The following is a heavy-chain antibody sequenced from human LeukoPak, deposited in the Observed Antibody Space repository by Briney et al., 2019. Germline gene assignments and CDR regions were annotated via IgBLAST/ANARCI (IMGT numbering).Heavy chain of an antibody. Sequence: SETLSLTCAVSGYSISSGYYWGWIRQPPGKGLEWIGSIYHSGSTYYNPSLKSRVTISVDTSKNQFSLKLSSVTAADTAVYYCSRGGNFAFWGQGTLVTVSS. V-gene: IGHV4-38-2*01. CDR2: IYHSGST. J-gene: IGHJ4*02. CDR1: GYSISSGYY. CDR3: SRGGNFAF.